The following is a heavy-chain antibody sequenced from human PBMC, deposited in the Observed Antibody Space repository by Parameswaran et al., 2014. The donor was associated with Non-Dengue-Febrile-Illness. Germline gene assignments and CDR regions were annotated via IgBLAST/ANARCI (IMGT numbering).Heavy chain of an antibody. CDR3: ARTPGIMITFGGVYWYFDL. J-gene: IGHJ2*01. CDR2: SITWEH. Sequence: RWIRQPPGRDWSGLGISITWEHQLQPSLKSRVTISVDTSKNQFSLKLSSVTAADTAVYYCARTPGIMITFGGVYWYFDLWGRGTLVTVSS. D-gene: IGHD3-16*01. V-gene: IGHV4-59*08.